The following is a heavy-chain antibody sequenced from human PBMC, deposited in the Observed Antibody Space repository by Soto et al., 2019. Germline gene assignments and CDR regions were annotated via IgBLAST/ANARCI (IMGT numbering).Heavy chain of an antibody. D-gene: IGHD3-3*01. J-gene: IGHJ6*02. Sequence: ASVKVSCKASGYTFTSYGISWVRQAPGQGLEWMGWISAYNGNTNYAQKLQGRVTMTTDTSTSTAYMELRSLRSDDTAVYYCASGEYYDFWSGYCGYYGMDVWGQGTTVTVSS. CDR3: ASGEYYDFWSGYCGYYGMDV. V-gene: IGHV1-18*01. CDR2: ISAYNGNT. CDR1: GYTFTSYG.